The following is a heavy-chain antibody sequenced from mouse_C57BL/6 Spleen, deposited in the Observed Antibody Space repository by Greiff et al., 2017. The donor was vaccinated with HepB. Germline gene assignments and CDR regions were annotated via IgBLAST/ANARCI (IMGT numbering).Heavy chain of an antibody. V-gene: IGHV1-4*01. CDR1: GHTFTSYT. D-gene: IGHD2-1*01. J-gene: IGHJ4*01. Sequence: QVQLQQSGAELARPGASVKMSCKASGHTFTSYTMHWVKQRPGQGLEWIGYINPSSGYTKYNQKFKDKATLTADKSSSTAYMQLSSLTSEDSAVYYCARSGNYVNYAMDYWGQGTSVTVSS. CDR2: INPSSGYT. CDR3: ARSGNYVNYAMDY.